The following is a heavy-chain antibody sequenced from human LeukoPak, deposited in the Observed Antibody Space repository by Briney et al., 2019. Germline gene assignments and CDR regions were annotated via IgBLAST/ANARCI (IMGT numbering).Heavy chain of an antibody. J-gene: IGHJ4*02. Sequence: GMSLRLSCAASGFTFKSYGMHWVRQAPGKGLEWVTFISYDDDDKYYVDSVKGRSTISRDNSKKTLYLQMNSLRADDTGIYYCASSEAPMTAAPPDFWGQGTLVTVSS. V-gene: IGHV3-30*03. D-gene: IGHD6-13*01. CDR1: GFTFKSYG. CDR3: ASSEAPMTAAPPDF. CDR2: ISYDDDDK.